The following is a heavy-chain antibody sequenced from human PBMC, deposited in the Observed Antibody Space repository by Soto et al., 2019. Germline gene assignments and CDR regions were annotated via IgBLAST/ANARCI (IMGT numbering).Heavy chain of an antibody. CDR2: IYSGGST. V-gene: IGHV3-66*01. D-gene: IGHD6-6*01. CDR3: ARSPALQYSSSSWVDY. Sequence: PGGSLRLSCAASGFTVSSNYMSWVRQAPGKGLEWVSVIYSGGSTYYADSVKGRFTISRDNSKNTLYLQMNSLRAEDTAVYYCARSPALQYSSSSWVDYWGQGTLVTVSS. J-gene: IGHJ4*02. CDR1: GFTVSSNY.